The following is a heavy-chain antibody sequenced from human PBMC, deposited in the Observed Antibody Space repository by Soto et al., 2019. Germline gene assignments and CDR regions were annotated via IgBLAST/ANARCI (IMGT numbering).Heavy chain of an antibody. CDR1: GDSISSGDYY. J-gene: IGHJ4*02. CDR2: IYFSGRT. Sequence: QVQLQESGPGLVKPSQTLSLTCTVSGDSISSGDYYWRWIRQPPGKGLEWIGYIYFSGRTYYNPSLTSRVTVSVHTPKNQLSLKQSSVTAADTAVYYCARVAIAVTTYYLDYWGQGTLVTVSS. CDR3: ARVAIAVTTYYLDY. V-gene: IGHV4-30-4*01. D-gene: IGHD4-4*01.